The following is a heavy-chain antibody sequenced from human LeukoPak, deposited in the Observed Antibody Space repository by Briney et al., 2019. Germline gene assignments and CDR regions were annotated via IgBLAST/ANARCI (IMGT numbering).Heavy chain of an antibody. CDR3: ARWVVAADYYYYMDV. J-gene: IGHJ6*03. D-gene: IGHD2-15*01. CDR1: GGSFSGYY. CDR2: INHSGST. V-gene: IGHV4-34*01. Sequence: SETLSLACAVYGGSFSGYYWSWIRQPPGKGLEWIGEINHSGSTNYNPSLKSRVTISVDTSKNQFSLKLSAVTAADTAVYYCARWVVAADYYYYMDVWGKGTTVTVSS.